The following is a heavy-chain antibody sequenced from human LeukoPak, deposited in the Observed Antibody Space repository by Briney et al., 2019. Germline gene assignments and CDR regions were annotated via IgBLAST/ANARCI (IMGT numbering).Heavy chain of an antibody. V-gene: IGHV3-30*01. CDR3: ARGSTFDY. CDR2: ISYDGSEK. Sequence: GGSLRLSCAASGFAFSSHSMHWVRQAPGKGLEWVAGISYDGSEKYYADSVKGRFTISTDKSKNTLFLQMNSLIPADTAVYYCARGSTFDYWGQGTLVTVSS. J-gene: IGHJ4*02. CDR1: GFAFSSHS.